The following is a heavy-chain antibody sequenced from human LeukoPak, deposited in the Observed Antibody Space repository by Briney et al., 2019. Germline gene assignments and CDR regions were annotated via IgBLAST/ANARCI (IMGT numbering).Heavy chain of an antibody. CDR1: GITVSSNY. J-gene: IGHJ3*02. CDR3: ARDETYAFDI. Sequence: GGSLRLSCAASGITVSSNYISWVRQAAGRGLGLVSVNYSGGSTYYADSVKGRFTITRDNSKNTLYLQMNSLRAEDTAVYYCARDETYAFDIWGQGTMVTVSS. CDR2: NYSGGST. V-gene: IGHV3-53*01.